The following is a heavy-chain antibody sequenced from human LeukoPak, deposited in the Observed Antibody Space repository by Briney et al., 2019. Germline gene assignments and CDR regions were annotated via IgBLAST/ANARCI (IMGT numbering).Heavy chain of an antibody. CDR3: AREGYSSSTDP. CDR1: GYSISSGYY. J-gene: IGHJ5*02. D-gene: IGHD6-13*01. V-gene: IGHV4-38-2*02. Sequence: PSETLSLTCTVSGYSISSGYYWGWIRQPPGKGLEWIGSIYHSGSTYYNPSLKSRVTISVDTSKNQFSLKLSSVTAVDTAVYYCAREGYSSSTDPWGQGTLVTVSS. CDR2: IYHSGST.